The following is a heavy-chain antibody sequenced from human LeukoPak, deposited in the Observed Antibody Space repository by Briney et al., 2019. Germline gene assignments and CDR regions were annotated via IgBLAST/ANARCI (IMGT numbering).Heavy chain of an antibody. J-gene: IGHJ3*02. CDR2: MNPNSGNT. CDR1: GYTFTSYD. D-gene: IGHD6-25*01. CDR3: ARGAAGSDAFDI. V-gene: IGHV1-8*01. Sequence: ASVKVSCKASGYTFTSYDINRVRQATGQGLEWMGWMNPNSGNTGYAQKFQGRVTMTRNTSISTAYMELSSLRSEDTAVYYCARGAAGSDAFDIWGQGTMVTVSS.